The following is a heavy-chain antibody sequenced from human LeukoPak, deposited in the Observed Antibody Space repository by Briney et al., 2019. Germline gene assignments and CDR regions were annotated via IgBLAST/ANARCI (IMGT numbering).Heavy chain of an antibody. D-gene: IGHD6-13*01. Sequence: ASVKVSCKASGGTFSSYAISWVRQAPGQGLEWMGGIIPIFGTANYAQKFQGRVTITADESTSTAYMELSSLRSEDTAVYYCAREGYSSSWGHFDFWGQGTLVTVSS. CDR3: AREGYSSSWGHFDF. CDR1: GGTFSSYA. CDR2: IIPIFGTA. J-gene: IGHJ4*02. V-gene: IGHV1-69*13.